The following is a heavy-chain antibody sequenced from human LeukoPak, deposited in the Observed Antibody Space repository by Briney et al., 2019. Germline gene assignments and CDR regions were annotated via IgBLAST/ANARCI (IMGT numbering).Heavy chain of an antibody. CDR1: GFTFSSYS. Sequence: GGSLRLSCAASGFTFSSYSMNWVRQAPGKGLEWVSSISSSSSYIYYADSVKGRFTISRDNAKNSLYLQMNSLRAEDTAVYYCARDMIRSSGFDYWGQGTLVTVSS. J-gene: IGHJ4*02. CDR3: ARDMIRSSGFDY. CDR2: ISSSSSYI. D-gene: IGHD6-25*01. V-gene: IGHV3-21*01.